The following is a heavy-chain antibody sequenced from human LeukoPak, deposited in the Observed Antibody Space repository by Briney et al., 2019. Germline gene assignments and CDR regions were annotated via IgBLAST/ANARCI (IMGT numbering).Heavy chain of an antibody. D-gene: IGHD1-26*01. CDR2: ISYDGSNK. CDR3: AKGRVGANGYYYYGMDV. V-gene: IGHV3-30*18. CDR1: GFTFSSFS. J-gene: IGHJ6*02. Sequence: PGGSLRLSCATGFTFSSFSMHWVRQTPRKGLEWVAVISYDGSNKYYADSVKGRFTISRDNSKNTLYLQMNSLRTEDAAVYYCAKGRVGANGYYYYGMDVWGQGTTVTVSS.